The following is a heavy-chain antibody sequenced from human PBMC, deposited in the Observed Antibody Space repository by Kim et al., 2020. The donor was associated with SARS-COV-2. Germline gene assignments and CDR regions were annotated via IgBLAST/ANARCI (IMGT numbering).Heavy chain of an antibody. Sequence: YADSGKGRFTISRDNSKNSLYLQMSSLRAEGTAVYYCARDLSLYSSGLDCGGQGTLVTVSS. CDR3: ARDLSLYSSGLDC. V-gene: IGHV3-33*01. D-gene: IGHD6-19*01. J-gene: IGHJ4*02.